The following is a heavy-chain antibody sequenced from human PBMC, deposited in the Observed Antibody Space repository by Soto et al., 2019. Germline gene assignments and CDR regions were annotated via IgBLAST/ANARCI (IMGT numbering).Heavy chain of an antibody. J-gene: IGHJ4*02. Sequence: EVQLVQSGAEVKKPGESLRISCQGSGRIITTYWIGWVRQMPGKGLEWMGIIYPGDSDTRYSPAFQGQVTISADKSTNTAYLHWSSLKASDTAIYYCATAHGGNAQFDYWGRGTLVTVSS. V-gene: IGHV5-51*01. CDR1: GRIITTYW. CDR3: ATAHGGNAQFDY. CDR2: IYPGDSDT. D-gene: IGHD4-4*01.